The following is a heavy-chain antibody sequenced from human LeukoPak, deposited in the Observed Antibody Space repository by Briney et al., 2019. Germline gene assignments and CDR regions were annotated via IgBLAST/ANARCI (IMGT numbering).Heavy chain of an antibody. D-gene: IGHD3-10*01. CDR2: IYHSGST. Sequence: PSQTLSLTCTVSGGSISSGDYYWSWIRQPPGKGLEWIGYIYHSGSTYYNPSLKSRVTISVDRSKNQFSLKLSSVTAADTAVYYCARAGAAKLFDYWGQGTLVTVSS. CDR1: GGSISSGDYY. J-gene: IGHJ4*02. V-gene: IGHV4-30-2*01. CDR3: ARAGAAKLFDY.